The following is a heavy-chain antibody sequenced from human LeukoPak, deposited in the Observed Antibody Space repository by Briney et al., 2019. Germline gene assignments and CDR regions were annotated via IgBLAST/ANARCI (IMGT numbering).Heavy chain of an antibody. V-gene: IGHV1-69*01. Sequence: SVKVSCKASGGTFSSYAISWVRQAPGQGLEWMGGIIPIFGTANYAQKFQGRVTITADESTSTAYMELSSLGSEDTAVYYCASSTRGIVVAYYYYGMDVWGKGTTVTVSS. D-gene: IGHD2-15*01. CDR3: ASSTRGIVVAYYYYGMDV. CDR1: GGTFSSYA. CDR2: IIPIFGTA. J-gene: IGHJ6*04.